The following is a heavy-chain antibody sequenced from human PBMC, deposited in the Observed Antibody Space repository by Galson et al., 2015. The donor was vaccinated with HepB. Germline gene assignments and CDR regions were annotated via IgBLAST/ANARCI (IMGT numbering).Heavy chain of an antibody. CDR1: GFTFSSYA. J-gene: IGHJ4*02. Sequence: SLRLSCAASGFTFSSYAMHWVRQAPGKGLEWVAVISYDGSNKYYADSVKGRFTISRDNSKNTLYLQMNSLRAEDTAVYYCARDEGQWLVHELVLGDYWGQGTLVTVSS. V-gene: IGHV3-30-3*01. D-gene: IGHD6-19*01. CDR2: ISYDGSNK. CDR3: ARDEGQWLVHELVLGDY.